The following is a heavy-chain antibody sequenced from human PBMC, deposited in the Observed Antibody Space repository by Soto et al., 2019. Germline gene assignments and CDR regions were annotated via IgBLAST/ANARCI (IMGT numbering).Heavy chain of an antibody. Sequence: ASVKVSCKASGYTFTGYYMHWVRQAPGQGLEWMGWINPNSGGTNYAQKFQGRVTMTRDTSISTAYMELSRLRSDDTAVYYCARERYCSSTSCQKTYLDYWGQGTLVTVSS. CDR3: ARERYCSSTSCQKTYLDY. D-gene: IGHD2-2*01. V-gene: IGHV1-2*02. J-gene: IGHJ4*02. CDR2: INPNSGGT. CDR1: GYTFTGYY.